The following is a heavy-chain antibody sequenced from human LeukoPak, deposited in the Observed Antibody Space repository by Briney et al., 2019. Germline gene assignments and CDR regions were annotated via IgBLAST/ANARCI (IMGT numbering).Heavy chain of an antibody. D-gene: IGHD2-8*01. Sequence: SETLSLTYSVSGGSMTGTTYYWAWIRQPPGKGLEWIGSVYYSGSTSYSPSLKSRVTISVDTSKNQFSLRLSSVTAADTAVYYCARNVSAGYFDYWGHGTLVTVSS. CDR1: GGSMTGTTYY. CDR3: ARNVSAGYFDY. V-gene: IGHV4-39*01. J-gene: IGHJ4*01. CDR2: VYYSGST.